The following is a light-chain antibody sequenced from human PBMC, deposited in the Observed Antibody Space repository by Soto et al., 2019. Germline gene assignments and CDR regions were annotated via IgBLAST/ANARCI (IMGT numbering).Light chain of an antibody. Sequence: EIVLTQSPVTLSLSPGEIATLSCSASQSVSSSYLAWYQQKPGQAPRLLIYGASSRATGIPDRFSGSGSGTAFTLTISRLEPEDFAVYYCQKYGSSHWKFGQGTKVDIK. CDR2: GAS. CDR1: QSVSSSY. J-gene: IGKJ1*01. CDR3: QKYGSSHWK. V-gene: IGKV3-20*01.